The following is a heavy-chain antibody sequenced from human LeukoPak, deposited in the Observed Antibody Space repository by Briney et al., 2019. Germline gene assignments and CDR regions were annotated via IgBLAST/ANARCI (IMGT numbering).Heavy chain of an antibody. J-gene: IGHJ4*02. CDR2: VFYTGKT. CDR1: GGSVSTSDYY. CDR3: ARVSDS. V-gene: IGHV4-39*07. Sequence: SETLSLTCTVSGGSVSTSDYYWGWIRQSPVKGLEWIGDVFYTGKTNYNPSLRGRATISIDTSKNQFSLKLTYVTAADSAVYYCARVSDSWGQGTLVTVSS.